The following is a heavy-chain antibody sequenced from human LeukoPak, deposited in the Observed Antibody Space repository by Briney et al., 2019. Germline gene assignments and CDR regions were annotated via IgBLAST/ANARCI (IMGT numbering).Heavy chain of an antibody. Sequence: AASVKVSCKASGYTFTSYGISWVRQAPGQGLEWMGGIIPIFGTANYAQKFQGRVTITADESTSTAYMELSSLRSEDTAVYYCARRAGAYSHPYDYWGQGTLVTVSS. V-gene: IGHV1-69*13. CDR2: IIPIFGTA. D-gene: IGHD4/OR15-4a*01. CDR1: GYTFTSYG. J-gene: IGHJ4*02. CDR3: ARRAGAYSHPYDY.